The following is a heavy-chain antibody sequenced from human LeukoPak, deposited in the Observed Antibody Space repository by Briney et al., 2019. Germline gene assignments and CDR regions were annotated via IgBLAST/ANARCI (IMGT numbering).Heavy chain of an antibody. D-gene: IGHD3-22*01. Sequence: ASVKVSCKASGGTFSSYTISWVRQAPGQGLEWMGRIIPILGMANYAQKFQGRVTITADKSTSTAYMELSSLRSEDTAVYYCARVTYYYDSGEDNWFDPWGQGALVTVSS. CDR2: IIPILGMA. CDR1: GGTFSSYT. V-gene: IGHV1-69*02. J-gene: IGHJ5*02. CDR3: ARVTYYYDSGEDNWFDP.